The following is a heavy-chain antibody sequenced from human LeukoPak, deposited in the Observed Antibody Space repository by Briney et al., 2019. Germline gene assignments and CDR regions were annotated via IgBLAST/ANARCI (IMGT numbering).Heavy chain of an antibody. D-gene: IGHD3-22*01. J-gene: IGHJ3*02. CDR3: AKAAYYDSSGTGAFDI. V-gene: IGHV3-30*18. CDR1: GFTFSSYG. Sequence: GGSLRLSCAASGFTFSSYGMHWVRQAPGKGLEWVAVISYDGSNKYYADSVKGRFTISRDNSKNTLYLQMNSLRAEDTAVYYCAKAAYYDSSGTGAFDIWGQGTMVTVSS. CDR2: ISYDGSNK.